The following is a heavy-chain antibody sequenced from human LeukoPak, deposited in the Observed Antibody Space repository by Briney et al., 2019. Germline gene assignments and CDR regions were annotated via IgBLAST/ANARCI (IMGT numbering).Heavy chain of an antibody. V-gene: IGHV3-23*01. J-gene: IGHJ4*02. CDR3: AKGTQIYCSDIKCCPFDY. CDR1: GFPFSSYA. Sequence: GSLSLSCVASGFPFSSYAMSWVRQAPGKGLEWVSGISGSGSSTSHADSVKGRFTISRDNSKNTLYLQMNSLRAEDTAVYYCAKGTQIYCSDIKCCPFDYWGQGTLVTVSS. CDR2: ISGSGSST. D-gene: IGHD2-15*01.